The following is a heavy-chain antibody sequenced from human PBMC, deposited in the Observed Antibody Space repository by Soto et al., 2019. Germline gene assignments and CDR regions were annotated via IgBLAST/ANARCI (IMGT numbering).Heavy chain of an antibody. CDR1: GFTFSNAW. Sequence: GGSLRLSCAASGFTFSNAWMSWVRQASGKGLEWVGRIRSKANSYATAYAASVKGRFTISRDDSKNTAYLQMNSLKTEDTAVYYCTTTYYYDSSGYYQRPFYYGMDVWGQGTTVTVSS. V-gene: IGHV3-73*01. D-gene: IGHD3-22*01. J-gene: IGHJ6*02. CDR3: TTTYYYDSSGYYQRPFYYGMDV. CDR2: IRSKANSYAT.